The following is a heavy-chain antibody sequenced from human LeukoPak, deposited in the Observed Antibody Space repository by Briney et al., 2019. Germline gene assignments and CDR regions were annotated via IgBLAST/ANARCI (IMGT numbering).Heavy chain of an antibody. CDR2: INHSGST. CDR1: GGSFSGYY. J-gene: IGHJ3*02. CDR3: ARDVLLWLGESFDAFDI. D-gene: IGHD3-10*01. V-gene: IGHV4-34*01. Sequence: SETLSLTCAVYGGSFSGYYWSWIRQPPGKGLEWIGEINHSGSTNYNPSLKSRVTISVDTSKNQFSLKLSSVTAADTAVYYCARDVLLWLGESFDAFDIWGQGTMVTVSS.